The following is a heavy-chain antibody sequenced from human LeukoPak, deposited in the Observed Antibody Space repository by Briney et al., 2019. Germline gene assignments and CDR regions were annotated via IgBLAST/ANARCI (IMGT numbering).Heavy chain of an antibody. Sequence: RPSGTLSLTCAVSGGSISSSNWWSWVRQPPGKGLEWIGEINHSGSTNYNPSLKSQVTISVDTSKNQFSLKLSSVTAADTAVYYCARMPTLGWRRYYFDYWGQGTLVTVSS. J-gene: IGHJ4*02. CDR2: INHSGST. V-gene: IGHV4-4*02. D-gene: IGHD6-19*01. CDR3: ARMPTLGWRRYYFDY. CDR1: GGSISSSNW.